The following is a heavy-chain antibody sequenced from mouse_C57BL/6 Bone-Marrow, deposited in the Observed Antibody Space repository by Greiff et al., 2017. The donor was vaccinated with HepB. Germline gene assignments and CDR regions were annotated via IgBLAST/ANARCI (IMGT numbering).Heavy chain of an antibody. CDR2: ISYDGSN. V-gene: IGHV3-6*01. D-gene: IGHD3-1*01. J-gene: IGHJ3*01. Sequence: EVKLVESGPGLVKPSQSLSLTCSATGYSITSGYYWNWIRQFPGNKLEWMGYISYDGSNNYNPSLKNRISITRDTSKNQFFLKLNSVTTEDTATYYCARVGILFPWFAYWGQGTLVTVSA. CDR3: ARVGILFPWFAY. CDR1: GYSITSGYY.